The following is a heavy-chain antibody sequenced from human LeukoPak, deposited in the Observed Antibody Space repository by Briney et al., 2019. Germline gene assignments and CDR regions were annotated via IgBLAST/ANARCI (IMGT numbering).Heavy chain of an antibody. J-gene: IGHJ3*02. Sequence: SETLSLTCTVSGGSISSYYWNWIRQPPGKGLEWIGYIYYSGSTNYNPSLKSRVTISVDTSKNQFSLKLSSVTAADTAVYYCARVVNYGGYDAFDIWDQGTLVTVSS. CDR1: GGSISSYY. D-gene: IGHD4-17*01. CDR3: ARVVNYGGYDAFDI. V-gene: IGHV4-59*01. CDR2: IYYSGST.